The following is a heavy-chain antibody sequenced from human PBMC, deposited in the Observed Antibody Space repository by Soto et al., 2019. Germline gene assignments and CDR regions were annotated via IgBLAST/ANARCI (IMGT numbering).Heavy chain of an antibody. J-gene: IGHJ4*02. D-gene: IGHD5-18*01. CDR1: GYTFTSNA. CDR2: VNAGNGCT. V-gene: IGHV1-3*01. CDR3: ARMAHTYGYVFDY. Sequence: GASVKVSCKSSGYTFTSNAIHWVRQAPGQSLEWMGWVNAGNGCTKYSQNFQGRVTITSDTSASTAYMELNSLRSEDTAVYYCARMAHTYGYVFDYWGQGTLVTVSS.